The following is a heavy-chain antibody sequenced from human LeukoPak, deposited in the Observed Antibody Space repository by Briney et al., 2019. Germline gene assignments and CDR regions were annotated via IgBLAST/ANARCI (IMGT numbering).Heavy chain of an antibody. CDR2: INHSGST. V-gene: IGHV4-4*02. D-gene: IGHD2-15*01. CDR3: ARATYCSGDSCYPGIFDY. J-gene: IGHJ4*02. CDR1: GDSISSNYW. Sequence: SGTLSLTCAVSGDSISSNYWWTWVRQPPGKGLEWIGEINHSGSTNYNPSLKSRVTISVDTSKNQFSLKLSSVTAADTAVYYCARATYCSGDSCYPGIFDYWGQGTLVTVSS.